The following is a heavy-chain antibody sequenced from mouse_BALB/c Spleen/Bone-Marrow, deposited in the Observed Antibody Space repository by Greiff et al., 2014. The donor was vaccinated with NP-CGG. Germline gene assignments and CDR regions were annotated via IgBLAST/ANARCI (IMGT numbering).Heavy chain of an antibody. CDR3: ARSHRFWYFDV. V-gene: IGHV1S130*01. CDR2: IHPNSGNT. J-gene: IGHJ1*01. D-gene: IGHD2-14*01. Sequence: QVQLQQSGSVLVRPGASVKLSCKASGYTFTSSWMHWAKQRPGQGLEWIGDIHPNSGNTNYNEKFRGKATLTVDTSSNTAYVDLSSLTSEDSAVYYCARSHRFWYFDVWGAGTTVTVSS. CDR1: GYTFTSSW.